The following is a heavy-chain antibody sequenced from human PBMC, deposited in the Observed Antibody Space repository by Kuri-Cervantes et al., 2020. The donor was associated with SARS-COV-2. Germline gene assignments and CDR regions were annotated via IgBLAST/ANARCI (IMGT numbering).Heavy chain of an antibody. Sequence: GESLKISCAASGFTVSSNYMSWVRQAPGKGLEWVSVIYSGGSTYYADSVKGRFTTSRDNSKNTLYLQMNSLRAEDTAVYYCANLQWLLIDDAFDIWGQGTMVTVSS. CDR3: ANLQWLLIDDAFDI. D-gene: IGHD3-22*01. CDR1: GFTVSSNY. J-gene: IGHJ3*02. V-gene: IGHV3-66*01. CDR2: IYSGGST.